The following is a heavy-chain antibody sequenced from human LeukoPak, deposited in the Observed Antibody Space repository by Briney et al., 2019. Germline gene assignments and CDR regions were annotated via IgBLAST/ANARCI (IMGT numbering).Heavy chain of an antibody. V-gene: IGHV3-23*01. Sequence: GGSLRLSCAASGFTFSSYAMSWVRQAPGKGLEWVSAISGSGGSTYYADSVKGRFTISRDNSKNTLYLQMNSLRAEDTAVYYCAKGEAAAGSFSWFDPWGQGTLVTVSS. D-gene: IGHD6-13*01. CDR1: GFTFSSYA. CDR3: AKGEAAAGSFSWFDP. CDR2: ISGSGGST. J-gene: IGHJ5*02.